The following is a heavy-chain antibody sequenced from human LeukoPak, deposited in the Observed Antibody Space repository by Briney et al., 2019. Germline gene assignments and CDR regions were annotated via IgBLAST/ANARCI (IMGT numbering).Heavy chain of an antibody. D-gene: IGHD4-17*01. J-gene: IGHJ4*02. CDR3: ARANYGDGLGY. Sequence: ASVKVSCKASGYTFTGYYMHWVRQAPGQGLEWMGWINPNSGGTNYAQKFQGRVTMTRDTSISTAYMELSSLRSEDTAVYYCARANYGDGLGYWGQGTLVTVSS. CDR2: INPNSGGT. CDR1: GYTFTGYY. V-gene: IGHV1-2*02.